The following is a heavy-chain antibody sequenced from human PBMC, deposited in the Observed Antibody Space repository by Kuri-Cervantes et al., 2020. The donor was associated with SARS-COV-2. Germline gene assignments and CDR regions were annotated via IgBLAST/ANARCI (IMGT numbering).Heavy chain of an antibody. CDR1: GFTVSSNY. D-gene: IGHD2-2*02. CDR2: IYSGGST. CDR3: AKRGGYCSSTSCYTYYYYYYMDV. J-gene: IGHJ6*03. V-gene: IGHV3-53*01. Sequence: GESLKISCAASGFTVSSNYMSWVRQAPGKGLEWVSVIYSGGSTYYADSVKGRFTISRDNSKNTLYLQMNSLRAEDTAVYYCAKRGGYCSSTSCYTYYYYYYMDVWGKGTTVTVSS.